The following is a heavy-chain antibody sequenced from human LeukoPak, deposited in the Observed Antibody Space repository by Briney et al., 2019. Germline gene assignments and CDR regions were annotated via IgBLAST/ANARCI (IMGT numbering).Heavy chain of an antibody. J-gene: IGHJ4*02. D-gene: IGHD3-10*01. CDR2: ISAYNGNT. CDR3: ARVVEVLLWFGEPHHFDY. CDR1: GYTFTSYG. V-gene: IGHV1-18*01. Sequence: GASVKVSCKASGYTFTSYGISWVRQAPGQGLEWMGWISAYNGNTNYAQKLQGRVTMTTDASTSTAYMELRSLRSDDTAVYYCARVVEVLLWFGEPHHFDYWGQGTLVTVSS.